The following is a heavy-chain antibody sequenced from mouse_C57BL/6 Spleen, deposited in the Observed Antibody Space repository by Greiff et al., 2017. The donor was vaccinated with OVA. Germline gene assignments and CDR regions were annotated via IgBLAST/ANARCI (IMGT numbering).Heavy chain of an antibody. CDR2: ISSGGDYI. CDR1: GFTFSSYA. J-gene: IGHJ2*01. V-gene: IGHV5-9-1*02. CDR3: TREGLLLRSQVYFDY. Sequence: EVKLMESGEGLVKPGGSLKLSCAASGFTFSSYAMSWVRQTPEKRLEWVAYISSGGDYIYYAATVKGRFTISRDNARNTLYLQMSSLKSEDTAMYYCTREGLLLRSQVYFDYWGQGTTLTVSS. D-gene: IGHD1-1*01.